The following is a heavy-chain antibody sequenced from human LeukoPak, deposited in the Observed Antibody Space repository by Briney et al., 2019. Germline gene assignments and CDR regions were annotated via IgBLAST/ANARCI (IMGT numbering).Heavy chain of an antibody. J-gene: IGHJ5*02. CDR1: GFTVSTNY. D-gene: IGHD6-13*01. CDR3: ARETLYSSSWP. CDR2: IYSSGST. Sequence: GGSLRLSCAASGFTVSTNYMSWVRQAPGKGLEWVSVIYSSGSTYYADSVKGRFTISRDNAKNSLYLQMNSLRAEDTAVYYCARETLYSSSWPWGQGTLVTVSS. V-gene: IGHV3-66*01.